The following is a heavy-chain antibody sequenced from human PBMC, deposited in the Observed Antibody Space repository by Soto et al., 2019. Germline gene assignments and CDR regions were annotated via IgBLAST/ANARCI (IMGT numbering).Heavy chain of an antibody. Sequence: ASVKVSCKTSGGTFSTYAIYWVRQAPGQGLEWMGAIIPLFGTADYAQKFQGRVTITADESTSTAYMELSSLRSEDTAAYYCARPKGSYSSGYYYFDYWGQGTLVTVSS. CDR2: IIPLFGTA. D-gene: IGHD6-19*01. V-gene: IGHV1-69*13. J-gene: IGHJ4*02. CDR1: GGTFSTYA. CDR3: ARPKGSYSSGYYYFDY.